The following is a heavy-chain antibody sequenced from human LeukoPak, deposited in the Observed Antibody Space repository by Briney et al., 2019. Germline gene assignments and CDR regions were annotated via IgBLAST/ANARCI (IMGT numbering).Heavy chain of an antibody. CDR3: ARSRETAMASPPDY. J-gene: IGHJ4*02. CDR2: ISYYGGNR. CDR1: GVTFSNHA. V-gene: IGHV3-30-3*01. D-gene: IGHD5-18*01. Sequence: GGSLRLSCAVSGVTFSNHAMHWARQAPGKGLEWVAVISYYGGNRYYADSVKGRFTISRDNSKNTLYLQMNSLRPEDTAVYDCARSRETAMASPPDYWGQGTLVTVSS.